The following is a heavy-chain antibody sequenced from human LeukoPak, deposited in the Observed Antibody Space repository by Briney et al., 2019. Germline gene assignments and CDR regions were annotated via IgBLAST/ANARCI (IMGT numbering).Heavy chain of an antibody. CDR3: ARRFRD. CDR1: GLPFSGFE. Sequence: GGSLRLSCVGSGLPFSGFELNWVRQAPGKGLEWVSYIKHDGSLKTYADSVKGRFTISRDDMRNSPSLQMNGLRPEDTAIYYCARRFRDWGQGILVTVS. V-gene: IGHV3-48*03. CDR2: IKHDGSLK. D-gene: IGHD5-24*01. J-gene: IGHJ4*02.